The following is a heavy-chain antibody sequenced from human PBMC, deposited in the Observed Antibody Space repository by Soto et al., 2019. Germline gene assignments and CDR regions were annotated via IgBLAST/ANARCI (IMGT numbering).Heavy chain of an antibody. D-gene: IGHD3-10*01. V-gene: IGHV4-59*01. Sequence: SETLSLTCTVSGGSISSYYWSWIRQPPGKGLEWIGYIYYSGSTNYNPSLKSRVTISVDTSKNQFSLKLSSVTAADTAAYYCARVKHYYGSGSFDYWGQGTLVTVSS. CDR1: GGSISSYY. J-gene: IGHJ4*02. CDR3: ARVKHYYGSGSFDY. CDR2: IYYSGST.